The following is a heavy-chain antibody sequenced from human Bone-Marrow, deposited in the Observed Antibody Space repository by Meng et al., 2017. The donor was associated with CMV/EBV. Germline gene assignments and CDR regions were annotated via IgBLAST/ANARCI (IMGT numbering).Heavy chain of an antibody. Sequence: GESLKISCAASGFTFNNYAMSWVRQAPGKGLEWVSTFSGGLDTTYYADSVRGRFAISRDNSKNTLSLQMNSLRAEDTAVYYCAKDRGGSGSYEVDYWGQGTLVTVSS. D-gene: IGHD3-10*01. V-gene: IGHV3-23*01. CDR1: GFTFNNYA. CDR2: FSGGLDTT. J-gene: IGHJ4*02. CDR3: AKDRGGSGSYEVDY.